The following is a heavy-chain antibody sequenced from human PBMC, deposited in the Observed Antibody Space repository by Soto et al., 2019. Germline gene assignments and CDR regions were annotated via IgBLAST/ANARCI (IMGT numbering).Heavy chain of an antibody. D-gene: IGHD3-3*01. CDR2: INAGNGNT. J-gene: IGHJ5*01. V-gene: IGHV1-3*01. CDR3: ARGPAGITIFGVAPNWSDS. CDR1: GYTFTSYA. Sequence: GASVKVSCKASGYTFTSYAMHWVRQAPGQRLEWMGWINAGNGNTKYSQKFQGRVTITRDTSASTAYMELSSLRSEDTAVYYCARGPAGITIFGVAPNWSDSSCPGPLLTV.